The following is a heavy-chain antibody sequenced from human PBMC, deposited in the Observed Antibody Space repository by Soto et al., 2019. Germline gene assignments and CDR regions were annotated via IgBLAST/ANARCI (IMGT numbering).Heavy chain of an antibody. CDR2: ISSSGGST. D-gene: IGHD2-21*02. V-gene: IGHV3-23*01. CDR3: TKDDGDCCPVHLVKY. J-gene: IGHJ4*02. CDR1: GFTFSSYA. Sequence: GGSLRLSCAASGFTFSSYAMSWVRQAPGKGLEWVSAISSSGGSTYYADAVKGRFTISRDNSKNTLYLQMNSLRAEDTAVYYCTKDDGDCCPVHLVKYWGQGTRVTVPS.